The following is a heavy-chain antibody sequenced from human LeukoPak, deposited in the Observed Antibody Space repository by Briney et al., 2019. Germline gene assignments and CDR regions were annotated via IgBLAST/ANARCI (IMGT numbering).Heavy chain of an antibody. CDR2: INEDGSTI. CDR3: ARWSYVSGTWFLDS. CDR1: GFTFNSYW. V-gene: IGHV3-7*05. Sequence: GGSLRLSCEASGFTFNSYWMSWVRQAPGKGLEWVADINEDGSTIYYVNSVKGRLTISRDNAKNSLSLQLNTLRAEDRAVYYCARWSYVSGTWFLDSWGQGALVPVSS. D-gene: IGHD3-10*01. J-gene: IGHJ4*02.